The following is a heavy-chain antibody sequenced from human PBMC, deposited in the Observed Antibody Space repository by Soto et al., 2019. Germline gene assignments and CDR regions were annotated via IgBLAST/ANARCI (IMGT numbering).Heavy chain of an antibody. D-gene: IGHD1-1*01. CDR1: GGSISSGGYY. V-gene: IGHV4-31*03. CDR3: ARYRSYYYYMDV. J-gene: IGHJ6*03. CDR2: IYYSGST. Sequence: PSETLSLTCTVSGGSISSGGYYWSWIRQHPGKGLEWIGYIYYSGSTYYNPSLKSRVTISVDTSKNQFSLKLSSVTAADTAVYYCARYRSYYYYMDVWGKGTTVTVSS.